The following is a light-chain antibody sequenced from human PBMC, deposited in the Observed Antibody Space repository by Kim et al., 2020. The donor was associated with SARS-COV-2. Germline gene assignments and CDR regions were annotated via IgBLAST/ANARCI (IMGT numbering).Light chain of an antibody. V-gene: IGKV3-11*01. CDR1: QSVSTN. CDR3: QQRTNRVT. CDR2: DAS. Sequence: SLSPGERATLSCRASQSVSTNLAWYQQTPGQAPRLRIYDASNRATGIPARFSGSGSGTDFTLTINSLEPEDFAVYYCQQRTNRVTFGGGTKVDIK. J-gene: IGKJ4*01.